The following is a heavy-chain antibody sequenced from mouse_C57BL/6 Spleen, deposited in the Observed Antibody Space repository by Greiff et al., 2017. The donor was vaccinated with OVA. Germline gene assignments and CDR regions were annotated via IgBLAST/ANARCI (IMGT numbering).Heavy chain of an antibody. CDR1: GYTFTSYW. Sequence: VQLQQPGAELVRPGSSVKLSCKASGYTFTSYWMHWVKQRPIQGLEWIGNIDPSDSETHYNQKFKDKATLTVDKSSSTAYMQLSSLTSEDSAVYYCAREGPRDGYFDVWGTGTTVTVSS. CDR3: AREGPRDGYFDV. V-gene: IGHV1-52*01. CDR2: IDPSDSET. J-gene: IGHJ1*03. D-gene: IGHD3-3*01.